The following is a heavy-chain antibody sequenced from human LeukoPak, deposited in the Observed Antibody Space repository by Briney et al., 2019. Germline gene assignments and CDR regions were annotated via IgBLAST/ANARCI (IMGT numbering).Heavy chain of an antibody. D-gene: IGHD1-7*01. V-gene: IGHV3-15*01. Sequence: PGGSLRLSCAASGFTFSNAWMSWVRQAPGKGLEWVGRIKSKTNGGTTDYAAPVKGRFTISRDDSKNTPYLQMNSLKTEDTAVYYCTTGELIAAFDIWGQGTMVTVSS. J-gene: IGHJ3*02. CDR1: GFTFSNAW. CDR2: IKSKTNGGTT. CDR3: TTGELIAAFDI.